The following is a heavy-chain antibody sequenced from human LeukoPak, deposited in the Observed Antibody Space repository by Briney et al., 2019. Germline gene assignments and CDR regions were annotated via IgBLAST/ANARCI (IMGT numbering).Heavy chain of an antibody. CDR1: GFTFSSYG. CDR3: AKIVGATNDDAFDI. CDR2: ISYDGSNK. J-gene: IGHJ3*02. Sequence: GGSLRLSCAASGFTFSSYGMHWVRQAPGKGLEWVAVISYDGSNKYYADSVRGRFTISRDNSKNTLYLQMNSLRAEDTAVYYCAKIVGATNDDAFDIWGQGTMVTVSS. D-gene: IGHD1-26*01. V-gene: IGHV3-30*18.